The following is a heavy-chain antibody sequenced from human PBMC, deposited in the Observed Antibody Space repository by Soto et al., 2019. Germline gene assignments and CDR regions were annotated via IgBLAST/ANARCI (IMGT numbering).Heavy chain of an antibody. CDR1: GGSITSGDYY. D-gene: IGHD5-18*01. V-gene: IGHV4-30-4*01. Sequence: SETLSLTCTVSGGSITSGDYYWSWIRQPPGKGLEWIGYIYYSGSTYYNPSLKSRVTISVDTSKNQFSLKLSSVTAADTAVYYCARGDTAMAEFDYWGQGTLVTVSS. CDR2: IYYSGST. J-gene: IGHJ4*02. CDR3: ARGDTAMAEFDY.